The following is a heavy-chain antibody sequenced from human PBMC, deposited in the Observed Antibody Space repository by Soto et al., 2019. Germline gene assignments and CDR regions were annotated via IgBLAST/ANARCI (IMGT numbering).Heavy chain of an antibody. Sequence: SETLSLTCTVSGGSISRDDYYWSWIRQSPGKGLEWIGYIYYSGKTSYNPSLESRLTISLDTSKNQFSLKLSSVSATDSAVYYCAGDRCNSPDFFDYWGQGTLVTVSS. CDR3: AGDRCNSPDFFDY. D-gene: IGHD1-1*01. V-gene: IGHV4-30-4*01. J-gene: IGHJ4*02. CDR2: IYYSGKT. CDR1: GGSISRDDYY.